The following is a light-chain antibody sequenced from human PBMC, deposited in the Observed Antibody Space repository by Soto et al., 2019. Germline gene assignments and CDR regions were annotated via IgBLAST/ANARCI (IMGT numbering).Light chain of an antibody. V-gene: IGLV2-11*01. CDR1: SSDVGAYKY. CDR3: CSYAGSYTFV. Sequence: QSVLTQPRSVSGSPGQSVTISCTGTSSDVGAYKYVSWYQQHPDKVPKLMIYDVTKRPSGVPDRFSGSKSANTASLTISGLQAEDEADYYCCSYAGSYTFVFGTGTQLTVL. J-gene: IGLJ7*01. CDR2: DVT.